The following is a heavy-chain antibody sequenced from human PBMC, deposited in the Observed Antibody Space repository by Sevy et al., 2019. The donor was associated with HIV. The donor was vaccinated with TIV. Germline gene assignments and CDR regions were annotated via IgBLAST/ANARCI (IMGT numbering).Heavy chain of an antibody. Sequence: ASVKVSCKASGYTFTYRYLHWVRQAPGQALEWMGWITPYNGNNDYAQTFQGRVTISRDTSLSTTYMELSRLRYEDTAMYYCARSALYGDDHYFESWGQGTLVTVSS. D-gene: IGHD4-17*01. CDR1: GYTFTYRY. CDR3: ARSALYGDDHYFES. CDR2: ITPYNGNN. J-gene: IGHJ4*02. V-gene: IGHV1-45*02.